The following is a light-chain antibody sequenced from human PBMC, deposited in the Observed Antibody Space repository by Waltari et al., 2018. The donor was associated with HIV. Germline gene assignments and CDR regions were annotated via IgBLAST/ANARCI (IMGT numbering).Light chain of an antibody. V-gene: IGLV3-21*02. CDR3: QVWYVITNHLI. CDR1: ILDNKN. J-gene: IGLJ2*01. CDR2: DFS. Sequence: SYVLTQPPSVSVAPGQTARITCVGDILDNKNVHWYQQKPGQAPVLVIYDFSCLPSGIPGRFSGSNAGNTATLTISRVEAGDEADYYCQVWYVITNHLIFGGGTKLTVL.